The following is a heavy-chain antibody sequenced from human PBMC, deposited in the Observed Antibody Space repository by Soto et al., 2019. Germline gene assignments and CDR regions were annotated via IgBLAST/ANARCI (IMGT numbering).Heavy chain of an antibody. CDR3: AGEVNGYDRFDP. CDR1: GGTFSSYT. Sequence: SVKVSCKASGGTFSSYTMSWVRQAPGQGLEWMGRIIPILGIANYAQKFQGRVTITADKSTSTAYMELSSLRSEDTAVYYCAGEVNGYDRFDPWGQGTQVTVSS. CDR2: IIPILGIA. V-gene: IGHV1-69*04. D-gene: IGHD5-12*01. J-gene: IGHJ5*02.